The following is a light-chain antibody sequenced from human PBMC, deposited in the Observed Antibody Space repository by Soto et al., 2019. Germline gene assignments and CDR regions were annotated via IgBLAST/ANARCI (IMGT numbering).Light chain of an antibody. CDR3: QQYHNYRT. V-gene: IGKV1-5*03. J-gene: IGKJ1*01. Sequence: DIQMTQSPSTLSASVGDRVTISCRASQSISSWLAWYQQKPGKAPELLIHNASSLESGVPLRLSGSGSGTEFTPTISSLQPDDFATYYCQQYHNYRTFGQGTKVDIK. CDR1: QSISSW. CDR2: NAS.